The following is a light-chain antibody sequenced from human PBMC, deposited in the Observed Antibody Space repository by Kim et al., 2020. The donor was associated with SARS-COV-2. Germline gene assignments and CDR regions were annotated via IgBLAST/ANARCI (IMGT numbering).Light chain of an antibody. Sequence: QSVLTQPPSVSGAPGQRVTISCTGSTSNIVNYDVHWYQQLPGRAPKLLIYGDTGRPSGVPDRFSGSKSGTSASLAITGLQAEDEADYYCQSYDSSLSGFWVFGGGTQLTVL. V-gene: IGLV1-40*01. J-gene: IGLJ3*02. CDR2: GDT. CDR3: QSYDSSLSGFWV. CDR1: TSNIVNYD.